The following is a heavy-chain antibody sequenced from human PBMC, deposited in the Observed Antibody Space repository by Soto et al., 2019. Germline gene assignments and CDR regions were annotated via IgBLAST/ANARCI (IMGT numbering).Heavy chain of an antibody. D-gene: IGHD5-12*01. CDR2: NIPIFGTV. CDR3: ARGNHRWLQWWYFDL. J-gene: IGHJ2*01. CDR1: GGTFTNYP. V-gene: IGHV1-69*12. Sequence: QVQLVQSGAEVKKPGSSVKVSCKASGGTFTNYPISWVRQAPGQGLEWMGGNIPIFGTVNYAQKFQGRVTITADESTSTAYMELSSLRSEDTAVYYCARGNHRWLQWWYFDLWGRGTLVTVSS.